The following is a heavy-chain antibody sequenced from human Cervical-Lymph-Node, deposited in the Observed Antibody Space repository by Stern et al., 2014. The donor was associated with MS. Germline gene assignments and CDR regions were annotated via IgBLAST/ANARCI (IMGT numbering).Heavy chain of an antibody. CDR2: ISSDGSNK. J-gene: IGHJ6*02. V-gene: IGHV3-30*18. CDR1: GFTFSHYG. D-gene: IGHD3-10*01. Sequence: VQLVESGGGVVQPGRSLTLSCAASGFTFSHYGMHWVRQAPGKGLEWVAVISSDGSNKFYADSVKGRFTISRDNSKNTLHLQMNSLRPEDTTLYYCVKAEGGSGSSHLYHGMDVWGQGTTVTVSS. CDR3: VKAEGGSGSSHLYHGMDV.